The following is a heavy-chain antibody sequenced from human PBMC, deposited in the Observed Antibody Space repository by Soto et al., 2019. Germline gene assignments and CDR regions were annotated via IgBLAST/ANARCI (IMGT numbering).Heavy chain of an antibody. CDR1: GFTFSSYG. Sequence: QVQLEESGGGVVQPGRSLRLSCAASGFTFSSYGMHWVRQAPGKGLEWVAVISYDGSNKYYADSVKGRFTISRDNSKNTLYLQMNSLRAEDTAVYYCAKELYYGDYVPFDYWGQGTLVTVSS. D-gene: IGHD4-17*01. V-gene: IGHV3-30*18. J-gene: IGHJ4*02. CDR3: AKELYYGDYVPFDY. CDR2: ISYDGSNK.